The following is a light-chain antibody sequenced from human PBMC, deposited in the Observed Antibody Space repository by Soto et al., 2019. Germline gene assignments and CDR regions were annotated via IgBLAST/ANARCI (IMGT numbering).Light chain of an antibody. CDR1: SSDVGGYNY. CDR3: SSYTSSSSYV. CDR2: DVS. J-gene: IGLJ1*01. Sequence: QYALTQPASVSGSPGQSITISCTGTSSDVGGYNYVSWYQQHPGKAPKLMIYDVSNRPSGVSNRFSGSKSDNTASLTISGLQAEDEADYYCSSYTSSSSYVFGTGTKSPS. V-gene: IGLV2-14*01.